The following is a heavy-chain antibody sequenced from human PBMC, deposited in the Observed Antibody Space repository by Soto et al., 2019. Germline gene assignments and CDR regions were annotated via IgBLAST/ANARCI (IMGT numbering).Heavy chain of an antibody. Sequence: GGSLRLSCAASGFTFSSYAMHRVRQAPGTGLEWVAIISYDGRDKNYPDSVKGRFTISRDNSKNTLYLQMNSLRAEDTAVYYCARSAGGSYPQYDYWGQGTLVTVSS. CDR3: ARSAGGSYPQYDY. J-gene: IGHJ4*02. D-gene: IGHD1-26*01. CDR2: ISYDGRDK. V-gene: IGHV3-30*04. CDR1: GFTFSSYA.